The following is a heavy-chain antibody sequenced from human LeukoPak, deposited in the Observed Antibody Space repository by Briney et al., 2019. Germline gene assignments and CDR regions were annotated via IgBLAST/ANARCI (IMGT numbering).Heavy chain of an antibody. CDR2: VSYNGRT. CDR1: GDSISTYY. V-gene: IGHV4-59*01. D-gene: IGHD2-8*02. Sequence: RPSETLSLTCSVSGDSISTYYWSWIRQAPGKGLEWIGHVSYNGRTNYSPSLKSRATISLGTSKSHFSLILKSMTPADTAIYYCAREHGSWSHRYYFFVDVWGKGTTVTVSS. CDR3: AREHGSWSHRYYFFVDV. J-gene: IGHJ6*03.